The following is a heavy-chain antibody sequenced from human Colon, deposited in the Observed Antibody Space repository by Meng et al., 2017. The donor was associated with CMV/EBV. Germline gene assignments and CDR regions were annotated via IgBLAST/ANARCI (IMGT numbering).Heavy chain of an antibody. J-gene: IGHJ3*02. D-gene: IGHD3/OR15-3a*01. Sequence: SVKVSCKASGGTFSSYTISWARQAPGQGLEWMGRIIPILGIANYAQKFQGRVTITADKSTSTAYMELSSLRSEDTAVYYCAKEGDGLVSDAFDIWGHGTMVTVSS. CDR3: AKEGDGLVSDAFDI. CDR1: GGTFSSYT. CDR2: IIPILGIA. V-gene: IGHV1-69*04.